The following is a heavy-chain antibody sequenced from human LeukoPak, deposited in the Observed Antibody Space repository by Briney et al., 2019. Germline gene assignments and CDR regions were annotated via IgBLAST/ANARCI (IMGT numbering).Heavy chain of an antibody. Sequence: GGSLRLSCAASGFTLSSYAMHWVRQAPGKGLEWVAVISYDGSNKYYADSVKGRFTISRDNSKNTLYLQMNSLRAEDTAMYYCARDRYYYDSSGYYSPPYWGQGTLVTVSS. CDR1: GFTLSSYA. CDR3: ARDRYYYDSSGYYSPPY. CDR2: ISYDGSNK. V-gene: IGHV3-30-3*01. D-gene: IGHD3-22*01. J-gene: IGHJ4*02.